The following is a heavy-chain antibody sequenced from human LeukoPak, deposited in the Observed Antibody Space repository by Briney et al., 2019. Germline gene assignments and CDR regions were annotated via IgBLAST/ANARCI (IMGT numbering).Heavy chain of an antibody. Sequence: SETLSLTCTLSSGSLSSFYWSWIRQPAGKGLEWIGRIYTSGSTNYNPSLKSRVTMSVDTSKNQFSLKLSSVTAADAAVYYCARDCSGGTCYLGVVDYWGQGILVTVSS. CDR3: ARDCSGGTCYLGVVDY. J-gene: IGHJ4*02. V-gene: IGHV4-4*07. D-gene: IGHD2-15*01. CDR1: SGSLSSFY. CDR2: IYTSGST.